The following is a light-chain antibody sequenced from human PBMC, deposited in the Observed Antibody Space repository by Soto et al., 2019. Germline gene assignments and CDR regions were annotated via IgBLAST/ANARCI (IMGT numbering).Light chain of an antibody. J-gene: IGLJ2*01. V-gene: IGLV2-23*03. CDR1: SSDVGSYNL. Sequence: QSVLTQPASVSGSPGQSITISCTGTSSDVGSYNLVSWYQQHPGKAPKLMIYEGSKRPSGVSNRYSGSKSGNTASLTISVIQAEDEADYYCCSYAGSSNFVVFGGGTKLTVL. CDR2: EGS. CDR3: CSYAGSSNFVV.